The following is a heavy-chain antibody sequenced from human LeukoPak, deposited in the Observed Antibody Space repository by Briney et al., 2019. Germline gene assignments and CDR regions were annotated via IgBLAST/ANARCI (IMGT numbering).Heavy chain of an antibody. CDR1: GFTFSSYG. D-gene: IGHD1-26*01. J-gene: IGHJ4*02. CDR3: AKDLVGALRY. Sequence: GGSLRLSCAASGFTFSSYGMHWVRQAPGKGLEWVAFIRYDGSNKYCADSVKGRFTISRDNPKNTLYLQMNSLRAEDTAVYYCAKDLVGALRYWGQGTLVTVSS. CDR2: IRYDGSNK. V-gene: IGHV3-30*02.